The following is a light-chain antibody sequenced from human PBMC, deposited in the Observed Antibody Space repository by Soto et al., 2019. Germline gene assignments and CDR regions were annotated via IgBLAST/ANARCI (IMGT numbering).Light chain of an antibody. V-gene: IGKV3-15*01. CDR1: QSVSMN. CDR2: DAS. J-gene: IGKJ1*01. CDR3: QQYNDWPLT. Sequence: EIVMTQSPATLSVSPGEGATLSCRASQSVSMNLAWYQQKPGQAPRLLLYDASTTAADIPARFSGSGSGTEFTLTISSLRSEDFALYYCQQYNDWPLTFGQGTKVDIK.